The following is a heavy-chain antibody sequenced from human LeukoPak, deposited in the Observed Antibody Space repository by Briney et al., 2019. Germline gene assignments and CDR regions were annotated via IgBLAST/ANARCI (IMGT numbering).Heavy chain of an antibody. CDR1: GGSFSGYY. D-gene: IGHD6-13*01. CDR2: INHSGST. J-gene: IGHJ3*02. CDR3: ARHVYSSTWQGAFDI. V-gene: IGHV4-34*01. Sequence: SETLSPTCAVYGGSFSGYYWSWIRQPPGKGLEWIGEINHSGSTNYNPSLKSRVTISVDTSKNQFSLKLSSVTAADTALYYCARHVYSSTWQGAFDIWGQGTMVTVS.